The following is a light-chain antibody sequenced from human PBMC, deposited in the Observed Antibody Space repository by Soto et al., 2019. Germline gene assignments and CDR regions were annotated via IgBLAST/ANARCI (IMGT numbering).Light chain of an antibody. J-gene: IGLJ2*01. Sequence: QSALTQPASVSGSPGQSITISCTGTSSDVGGYNYVSWYQQHPGKAPKLMIYDVSNRPSGVSNRFSGSKSGNTASLTISGLQAEDDADYYCSSYTSGSTRYVVFGGGTKLTVL. CDR3: SSYTSGSTRYVV. V-gene: IGLV2-14*01. CDR1: SSDVGGYNY. CDR2: DVS.